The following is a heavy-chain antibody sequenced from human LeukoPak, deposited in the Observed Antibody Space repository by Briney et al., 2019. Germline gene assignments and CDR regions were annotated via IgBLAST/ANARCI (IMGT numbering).Heavy chain of an antibody. D-gene: IGHD3-10*01. CDR2: MNPNSGNT. CDR3: ARDWRGSGSYKVDP. V-gene: IGHV1-8*01. J-gene: IGHJ5*02. CDR1: GYTFTSYD. Sequence: ASVKVSCKASGYTFTSYDSNWVRQATGQGLEWMGWMNPNSGNTGYAQKFQGRVTMTRNISISTAYMELSSLRSEDTAVYYCARDWRGSGSYKVDPWGQGTLVTVSS.